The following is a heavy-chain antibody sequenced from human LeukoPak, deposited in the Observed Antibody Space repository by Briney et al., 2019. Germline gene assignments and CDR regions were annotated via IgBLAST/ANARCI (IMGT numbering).Heavy chain of an antibody. CDR2: MSTSRSST. D-gene: IGHD2-8*01. CDR1: GFTFSTYA. Sequence: GGSLRLSCAASGFTFSTYAMNWVRQAPGKGLEWVSSMSTSRSSTYYADSVKGRFTISRDNSKSTLYLLMNSLRAEETAVYYCATNIDGVYYWGQGTLVIVSS. CDR3: ATNIDGVYY. J-gene: IGHJ4*02. V-gene: IGHV3-23*01.